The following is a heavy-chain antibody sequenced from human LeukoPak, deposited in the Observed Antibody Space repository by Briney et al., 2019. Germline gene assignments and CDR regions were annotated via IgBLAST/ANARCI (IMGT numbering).Heavy chain of an antibody. D-gene: IGHD2-2*01. CDR2: ISDSGST. Sequence: PSETLSLTCTVSGGSMNNYYWSWIRQAPGKGLEWIGYISDSGSTNYNPSLRSRVTISVDTSKNQFSLKLSSVTAADTALYYCARVLGYCSSSSCYGWFDPWGQGTLVTVSS. V-gene: IGHV4-59*01. CDR1: GGSMNNYY. CDR3: ARVLGYCSSSSCYGWFDP. J-gene: IGHJ5*02.